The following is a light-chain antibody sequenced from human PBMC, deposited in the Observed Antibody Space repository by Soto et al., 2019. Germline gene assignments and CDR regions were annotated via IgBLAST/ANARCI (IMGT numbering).Light chain of an antibody. CDR2: DTF. CDR1: QSISSW. V-gene: IGKV1-5*01. CDR3: KQYNSYSPLT. J-gene: IGKJ4*01. Sequence: DIQMTQSPSSLSASVGDRVSITCRASQSISSWLAWYQQKPGKAPKLLMFDTFSLESGVPSRFSGSRSGTEFTLTISSLQPDDCATYCCKQYNSYSPLTFGGGTKVEIK.